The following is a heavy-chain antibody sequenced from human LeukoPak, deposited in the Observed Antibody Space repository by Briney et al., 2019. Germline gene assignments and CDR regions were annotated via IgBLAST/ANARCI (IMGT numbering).Heavy chain of an antibody. Sequence: PSETLSLTCTVSGDSISTSSYYWGWIRQPPGKGLEWLGSIYYSGSTYYNPSLKSRVTISVDTSKNQFSLNLYSVAAADTAVFYCARSYYYDYRQIDYWGQGTLVTVSS. D-gene: IGHD3-22*01. CDR2: IYYSGST. V-gene: IGHV4-39*01. CDR3: ARSYYYDYRQIDY. CDR1: GDSISTSSYY. J-gene: IGHJ4*02.